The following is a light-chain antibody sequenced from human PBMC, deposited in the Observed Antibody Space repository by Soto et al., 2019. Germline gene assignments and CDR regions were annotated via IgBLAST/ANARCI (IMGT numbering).Light chain of an antibody. V-gene: IGKV1-17*01. CDR1: QGIRND. CDR3: LQYNDYPRT. J-gene: IGKJ1*01. Sequence: DIQLTQSPSSLSASVGDRVTITCRASQGIRNDLGWYQQKPGTAPKRLIYGASSLHSGVPSRFRGSGSGTEFTLTISSLQPEDFASYYCLQYNDYPRTFGKGTKVEIK. CDR2: GAS.